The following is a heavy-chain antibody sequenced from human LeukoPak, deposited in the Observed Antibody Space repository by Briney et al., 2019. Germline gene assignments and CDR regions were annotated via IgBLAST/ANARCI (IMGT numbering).Heavy chain of an antibody. CDR3: AKVQAAVGGYYDISGYSHPFFDY. D-gene: IGHD3-22*01. CDR2: ISGSGGST. J-gene: IGHJ4*02. V-gene: IGHV3-23*01. Sequence: SGGSLRLSCAASGFTFSSYAMSWGRQAPGKGLEWVSDISGSGGSTYYADSVKGRFTISRDNSKNTLYLQMNSLRAEDTAVYYCAKVQAAVGGYYDISGYSHPFFDYWGQGTLSPSPQ. CDR1: GFTFSSYA.